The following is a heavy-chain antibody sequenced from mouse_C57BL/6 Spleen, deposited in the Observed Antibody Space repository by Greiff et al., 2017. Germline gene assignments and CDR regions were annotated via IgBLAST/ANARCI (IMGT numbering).Heavy chain of an antibody. D-gene: IGHD1-1*01. CDR2: IHPNSGST. J-gene: IGHJ2*01. CDR1: GYTFTSYW. CDR3: ARESLITRDYFDY. V-gene: IGHV1-64*01. Sequence: QVQLQQPGAELVKPGASVKLSCKASGYTFTSYWMHWVKQRPGQGLEWIGMIHPNSGSTNYNEKFKSKATLTVDKSSSTAYMQLSSLTSEDSAVDYCARESLITRDYFDYWGQGTTLTVSS.